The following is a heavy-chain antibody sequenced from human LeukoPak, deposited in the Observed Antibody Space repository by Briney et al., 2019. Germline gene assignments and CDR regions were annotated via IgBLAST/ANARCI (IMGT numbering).Heavy chain of an antibody. CDR1: GFTFRSHV. J-gene: IGHJ4*02. V-gene: IGHV3-23*01. D-gene: IGHD2-21*01. CDR3: AKDFRIGYSAHFDY. CDR2: IYENGGTT. Sequence: GGSLRLSCVGSGFTFRSHVMSRVRQAPEKGLEFVSGIYENGGTTYYADSVKGRFSISRDNSKNTLYLQMDSPRGEDTAVYYCAKDFRIGYSAHFDYWGQGALVTVSS.